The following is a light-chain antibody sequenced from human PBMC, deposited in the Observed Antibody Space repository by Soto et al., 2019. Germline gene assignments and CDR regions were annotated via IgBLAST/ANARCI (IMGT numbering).Light chain of an antibody. Sequence: EIVLTQSPGTLSLSPGERATLSCRASQSVSSSYLAWYQQKPGQAPRLLIYGASSRATGIPDRFSGSGSGTDFTLTISRLEPEDFAMYYRQQYGTSPPTFGQGTKVDIK. J-gene: IGKJ1*01. CDR2: GAS. V-gene: IGKV3-20*01. CDR3: QQYGTSPPT. CDR1: QSVSSSY.